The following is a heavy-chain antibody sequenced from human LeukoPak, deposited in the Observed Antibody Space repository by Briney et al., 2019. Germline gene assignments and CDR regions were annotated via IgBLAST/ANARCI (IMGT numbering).Heavy chain of an antibody. CDR1: GYTFTGYY. J-gene: IGHJ5*02. CDR2: INPNSGGT. V-gene: IGHV1-2*02. Sequence: ASVKVSCKASGYTFTGYYMHWVRQAPGQGLEWMGWINPNSGGTNYAQKFQGRVTMTRDTSISTAYMELSRLGSDDTAVYYCARDGYCSSTSCPAGWFDPWGQGTLVTVSS. D-gene: IGHD2-2*03. CDR3: ARDGYCSSTSCPAGWFDP.